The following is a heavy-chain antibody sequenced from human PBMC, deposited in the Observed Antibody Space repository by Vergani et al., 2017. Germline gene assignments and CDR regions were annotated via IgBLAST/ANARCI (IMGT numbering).Heavy chain of an antibody. CDR1: GGSISSSSYY. V-gene: IGHV4-39*07. D-gene: IGHD3-9*01. Sequence: QLQLQESGPGLVKPSETLSLTCTVSGGSISSSSYYWGWIRQPPGKGLEWIGSIYTSGSTHYNPSLKSRVTMSVDTSKNQFSLKLSSVTAADTAVYYCARGGPDILTGYYHCGGQGTLVTVSS. J-gene: IGHJ4*02. CDR3: ARGGPDILTGYYHC. CDR2: IYTSGST.